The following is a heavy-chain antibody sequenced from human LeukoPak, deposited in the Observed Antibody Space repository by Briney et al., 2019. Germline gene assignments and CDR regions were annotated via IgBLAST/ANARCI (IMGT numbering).Heavy chain of an antibody. J-gene: IGHJ4*02. V-gene: IGHV3-30-3*01. CDR1: GFTFSSYA. D-gene: IGHD3-16*01. Sequence: PGGSLRLSCAASGFTFSSYAMHWVRQAPGKGLEWVAVISYDGSNKYYADSVKGRFTISRDNAKNSLYLQMNSLRAEDTAVYYCASPISKAQHLMGYWGQGTLVTVSS. CDR3: ASPISKAQHLMGY. CDR2: ISYDGSNK.